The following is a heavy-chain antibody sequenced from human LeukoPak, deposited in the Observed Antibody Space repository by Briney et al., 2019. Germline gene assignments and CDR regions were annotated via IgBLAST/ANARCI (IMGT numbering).Heavy chain of an antibody. CDR3: TKRVKYGGTWDHFAD. CDR1: GFTFSSYA. D-gene: IGHD1-26*01. Sequence: GGSLRLSCAASGFTFSSYAMSWVRQAPGKGLEWVSTVNADGGNTYYADSVKGRFTISRDNSKSTLVLQMNSLRVEDTALYYCTKRVKYGGTWDHFADWGQGTLVTVSS. CDR2: VNADGGNT. V-gene: IGHV3-23*01. J-gene: IGHJ4*02.